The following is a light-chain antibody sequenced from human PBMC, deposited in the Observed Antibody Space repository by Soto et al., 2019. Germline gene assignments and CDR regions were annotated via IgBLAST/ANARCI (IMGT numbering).Light chain of an antibody. CDR1: NSNIGAGFD. CDR3: QSYDISLHNYV. V-gene: IGLV1-40*01. Sequence: QSVLTQPPSVSGAPGQRVTISCTGINSNIGAGFDVHWYQQLPGTAPKLLIYDNKNRPSGVPDRFSGSKSGTSASLAITRLQAEDEADYYCQSYDISLHNYVFGTGTKVTVL. J-gene: IGLJ1*01. CDR2: DNK.